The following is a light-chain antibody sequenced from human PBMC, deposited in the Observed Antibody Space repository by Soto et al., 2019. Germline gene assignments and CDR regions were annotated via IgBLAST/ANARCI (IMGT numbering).Light chain of an antibody. V-gene: IGKV3-15*01. CDR2: DAS. J-gene: IGKJ4*01. CDR1: QYIGSA. Sequence: EVVLTQSPATLSVSPGDRATLSCRASQYIGSAVAWYHQRSGQAPRLLIFDASIRVPTTPARFSGSVSGTEFTLTISSLQSEDFAIYYCQHYNNWPLTFGGGTKVDIK. CDR3: QHYNNWPLT.